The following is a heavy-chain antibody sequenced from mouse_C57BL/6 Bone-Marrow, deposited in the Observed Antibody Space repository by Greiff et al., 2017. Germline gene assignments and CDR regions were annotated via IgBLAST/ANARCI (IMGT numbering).Heavy chain of an antibody. CDR1: GYTFTSYG. Sequence: VQLQQSGAELARPGASVKLSCKASGYTFTSYGISWVKQRTGQGLEWIGEIYPRSGNTYYNEKFKGKATLTADKSSSTAYVELRSLTSEDSAVYFGARNYYGSSPWFAYWGQGTLVTVSA. CDR2: IYPRSGNT. CDR3: ARNYYGSSPWFAY. J-gene: IGHJ3*01. D-gene: IGHD1-1*01. V-gene: IGHV1-81*01.